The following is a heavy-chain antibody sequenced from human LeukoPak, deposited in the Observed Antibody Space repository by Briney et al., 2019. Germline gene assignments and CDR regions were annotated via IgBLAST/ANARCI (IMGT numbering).Heavy chain of an antibody. CDR2: TYYRSEWYN. J-gene: IGHJ3*02. D-gene: IGHD3-16*02. V-gene: IGHV6-1*01. CDR1: GDSLSRNSVA. CDR3: AQSVITDAFDI. Sequence: SQTLSLTCAISGDSLSRNSVAWNWIRQSPSRGLEWLGRTYYRSEWYNDYAASVKSRILINPDTSKNQFSLHLSSVTPEDTAVYYCAQSVITDAFDIWGQGTMVTVFS.